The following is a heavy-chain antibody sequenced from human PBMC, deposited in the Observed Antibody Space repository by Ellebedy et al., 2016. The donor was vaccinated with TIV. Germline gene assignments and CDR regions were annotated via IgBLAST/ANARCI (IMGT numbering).Heavy chain of an antibody. CDR2: IIPIFGTA. CDR1: GYTFTSYA. D-gene: IGHD2-2*01. CDR3: ARGTSSPRNYYGMDV. J-gene: IGHJ6*02. V-gene: IGHV1-69*06. Sequence: SVKVSXXASGYTFTSYAISWVRQAPGQGLEWMGGIIPIFGTANYAQKFQGRVTITADKSTSTGYMELSSLRSEDTAVYYCARGTSSPRNYYGMDVWGQGTTVTVSS.